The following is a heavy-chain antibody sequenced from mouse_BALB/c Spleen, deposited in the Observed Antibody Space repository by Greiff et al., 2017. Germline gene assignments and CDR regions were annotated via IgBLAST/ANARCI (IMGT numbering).Heavy chain of an antibody. J-gene: IGHJ4*01. CDR1: GFSLTGYG. CDR3: ARDRVYYYGSSYAMDY. Sequence: QVQLQQSGPGLVAPSQSLSITCTVSGFSLTGYGVNWVRQPPGKGLEWLGMIWGDGSTDYNSALKSRLSISKDNSKSQVFLKMNSLQTDDTARYYCARDRVYYYGSSYAMDYWGQGTSVTVSS. CDR2: IWGDGST. D-gene: IGHD1-1*01. V-gene: IGHV2-6-7*01.